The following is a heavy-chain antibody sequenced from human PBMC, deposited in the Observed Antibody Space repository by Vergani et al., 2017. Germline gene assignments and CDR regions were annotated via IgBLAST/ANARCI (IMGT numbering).Heavy chain of an antibody. D-gene: IGHD6-13*01. Sequence: EVQLVESGGGLVQPGGSLRLSCAASGFTVSSNYMSWVRQAPGKGLEWVSAISGSGGSTYYADSVKGRFTISRDNSKNTLYLQMNSLRAEDTAVYYCAKDGRQQLVRDYFDYWGQGTLVTVSS. CDR1: GFTVSSNY. CDR2: ISGSGGST. CDR3: AKDGRQQLVRDYFDY. J-gene: IGHJ4*02. V-gene: IGHV3-23*04.